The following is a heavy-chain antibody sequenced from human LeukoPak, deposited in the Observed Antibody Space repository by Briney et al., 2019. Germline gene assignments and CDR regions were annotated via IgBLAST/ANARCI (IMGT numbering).Heavy chain of an antibody. CDR2: ISSSGSTI. J-gene: IGHJ4*02. CDR3: AKDTGSGYDYFSYYFDY. D-gene: IGHD5-12*01. CDR1: GFTFSSYE. Sequence: PGGSLRLSCAASGFTFSSYEMNWVRQAPGKGLEWVSYISSSGSTIYYADSVRGRFTISRDNSKNTLYLQMNRLRAEDTAVYYCAKDTGSGYDYFSYYFDYWGQGTLVTVSS. V-gene: IGHV3-48*03.